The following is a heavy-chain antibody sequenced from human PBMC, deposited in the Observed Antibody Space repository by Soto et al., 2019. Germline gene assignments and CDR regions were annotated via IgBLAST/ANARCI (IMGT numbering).Heavy chain of an antibody. Sequence: EVQLVESGGGLVQPGGSLRLSCAASGFTFSSYWMHWVRQAPGKGLVWVSRINSDGSSTSYADSVKGRFTISRDNAKNPLHLQMDSLRAEDTAVYYCARDSSQSSDPDYFDYWGQGTLVTVSS. D-gene: IGHD3-16*02. V-gene: IGHV3-74*01. CDR2: INSDGSST. CDR3: ARDSSQSSDPDYFDY. CDR1: GFTFSSYW. J-gene: IGHJ4*02.